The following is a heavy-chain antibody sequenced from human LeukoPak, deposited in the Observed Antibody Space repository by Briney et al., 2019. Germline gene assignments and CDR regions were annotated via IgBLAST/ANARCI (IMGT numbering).Heavy chain of an antibody. J-gene: IGHJ4*02. CDR1: GFTFSSYA. V-gene: IGHV3-30*04. D-gene: IGHD5-18*01. CDR3: ARDHPDTAMVNGY. Sequence: GSLRLSCAAPGFTFSSYAMHWVRQAPGKGLEWVAVISYDGSNKYYADSVRGRFTISRDNSKNTLYLQMNSLRAEDTAVYYCARDHPDTAMVNGYWGQGTLVTVSS. CDR2: ISYDGSNK.